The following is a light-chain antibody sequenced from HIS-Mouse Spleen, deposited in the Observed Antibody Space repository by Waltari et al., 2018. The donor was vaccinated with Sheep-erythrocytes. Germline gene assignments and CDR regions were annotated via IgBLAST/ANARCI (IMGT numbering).Light chain of an antibody. J-gene: IGLJ2*01. CDR2: EGS. CDR1: SSDVGSYNL. CDR3: CSYAGSSTFHVV. V-gene: IGLV2-23*03. Sequence: QSALTQPASVSGSPGQSITISCTGTSSDVGSYNLVSWYQQHPGKAPKLRLYEGSKRPSGVSNRFSGSKSGNTASLTISGLQAEDEADYYCCSYAGSSTFHVVFGGGTKLTVL.